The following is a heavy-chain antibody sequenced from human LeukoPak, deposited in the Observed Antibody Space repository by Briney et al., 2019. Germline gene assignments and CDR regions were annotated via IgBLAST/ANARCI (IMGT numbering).Heavy chain of an antibody. CDR1: GGSISGYY. V-gene: IGHV4-59*12. D-gene: IGHD2-2*01. Sequence: SETLSLTCTVSGGSISGYYWTWIRQPPGKGLEWIGYIYSSGSTNYNPSLKSRVTISVDTSKNQFSLRLSSVTAADTAVYYCARGRRAGYCSSTSCWGFDRFDPWGQGTLVTVSS. CDR2: IYSSGST. CDR3: ARGRRAGYCSSTSCWGFDRFDP. J-gene: IGHJ5*02.